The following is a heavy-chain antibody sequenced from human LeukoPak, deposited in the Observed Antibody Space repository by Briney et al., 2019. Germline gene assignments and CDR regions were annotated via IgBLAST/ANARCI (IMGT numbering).Heavy chain of an antibody. CDR1: GGSISSGGYS. Sequence: PSETLSLTCAVSGGSISSGGYSWSWIRQPPGKGLEWIGYIYHSGSTYYNPSLKSRVTISVDRSKNQFSLKLSSVTAADTAVYYCARASVEMATYFDYWAQGTLVTVSS. CDR3: ARASVEMATYFDY. CDR2: IYHSGST. D-gene: IGHD5-12*01. J-gene: IGHJ4*02. V-gene: IGHV4-30-2*01.